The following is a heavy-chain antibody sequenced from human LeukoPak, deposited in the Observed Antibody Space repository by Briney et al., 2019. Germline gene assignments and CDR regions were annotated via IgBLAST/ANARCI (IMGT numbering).Heavy chain of an antibody. V-gene: IGHV3-74*01. CDR1: GFTFSRYL. CDR3: ARYSSSHYSDY. D-gene: IGHD6-6*01. Sequence: GGSLRLSCAASGFTFSRYLMHWGRQAPGKGLVWVSRINSDGSSTSYADSVKGRFTISRDNAKNTLYLQMNSLRAEDTAVYYCARYSSSHYSDYWGQGTLVTVSS. CDR2: INSDGSST. J-gene: IGHJ4*02.